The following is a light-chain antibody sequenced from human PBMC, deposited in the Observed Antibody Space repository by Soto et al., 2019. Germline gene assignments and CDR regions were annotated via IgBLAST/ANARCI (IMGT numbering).Light chain of an antibody. J-gene: IGKJ1*01. V-gene: IGKV3-20*01. CDR3: QQYGSSSWT. Sequence: EIVLTQSSGTPSLSPGKRATLSCRARQSSSSSYLAWYQQRPGQAPRLLIDGVSSRATGIPDRLSGSGSGTEVTLTISRLEAEDFAVYYYQQYGSSSWTFGQGTKVDIK. CDR1: QSSSSSY. CDR2: GVS.